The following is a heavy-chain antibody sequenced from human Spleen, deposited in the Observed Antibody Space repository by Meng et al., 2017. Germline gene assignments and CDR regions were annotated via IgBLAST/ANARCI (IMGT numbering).Heavy chain of an antibody. D-gene: IGHD3-22*01. J-gene: IGHJ4*02. CDR2: IYYSGST. CDR1: GGSFSSGDYY. V-gene: IGHV4-30-4*01. CDR3: ARHSSDSSGYYLDY. Sequence: QVQLQESGPGLVKPSQTLSLTCTVSGGSFSSGDYYWTWIRQPPGKGLEWIGYIYYSGSTYYNPSLKSRLTISVDTSKNQFSLKLSSVTAADTAVYYCARHSSDSSGYYLDYWGQGTLVTVSS.